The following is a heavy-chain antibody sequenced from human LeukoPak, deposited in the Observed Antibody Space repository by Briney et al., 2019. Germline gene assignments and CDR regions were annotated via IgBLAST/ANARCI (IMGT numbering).Heavy chain of an antibody. D-gene: IGHD3-3*01. CDR1: GYTFTGYY. Sequence: ASVKVSCKASGYTFTGYYMHWVRQAPGQGREWMGWINPNSGGTKYAQKFQGRVTMTRDTSISTAYMELSRLRSDDTAVYYCARGGNDFWLLGYFDYWGQGTLVTVSS. CDR2: INPNSGGT. J-gene: IGHJ4*02. CDR3: ARGGNDFWLLGYFDY. V-gene: IGHV1-2*02.